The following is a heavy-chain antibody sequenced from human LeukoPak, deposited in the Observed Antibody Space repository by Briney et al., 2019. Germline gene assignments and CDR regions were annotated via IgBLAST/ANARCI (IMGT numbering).Heavy chain of an antibody. D-gene: IGHD6-25*01. CDR3: GGPNPLLERPSAMDV. V-gene: IGHV3-7*03. CDR2: IKQDGSEK. Sequence: GGSLRLSCAASGFTFSSYWMSWVRQAPGKGLEWVANIKQDGSEKYYVDSVKGRFTISRDNAKNSLYLQMNSLRAEDTAVYYCGGPNPLLERPSAMDVWGQGTTVTVSS. J-gene: IGHJ6*02. CDR1: GFTFSSYW.